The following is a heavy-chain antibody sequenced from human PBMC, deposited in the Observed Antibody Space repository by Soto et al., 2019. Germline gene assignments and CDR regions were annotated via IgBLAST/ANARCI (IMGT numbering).Heavy chain of an antibody. Sequence: PSDTPAPASAGCGWSFSDYYWTWIRQQPGPGLEWIGEINHSGSTNYNPSLKSRVTISVDTSKNQFSLKLTSVTAADTAVYYCARDKITGLFDYWGQGTLVTVSS. CDR3: ARDKITGLFDY. CDR2: INHSGST. D-gene: IGHD2-8*02. CDR1: GWSFSDYY. V-gene: IGHV4-34*01. J-gene: IGHJ4*02.